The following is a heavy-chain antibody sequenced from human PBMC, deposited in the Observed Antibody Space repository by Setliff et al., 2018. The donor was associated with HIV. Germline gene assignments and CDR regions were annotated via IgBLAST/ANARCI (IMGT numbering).Heavy chain of an antibody. Sequence: PSETLSLTCSVYGTSFSDHYWSWVRQTPGKGLEWIGEMNQSGTTNYNPSLKSRVTMSIDTSERQFSLKLTSVTAADTAVYYCVRWYYCVSGACYRADYWGQGTMVTVPQ. CDR3: VRWYYCVSGACYRADY. CDR2: MNQSGTT. V-gene: IGHV4-34*01. CDR1: GTSFSDHY. D-gene: IGHD2-21*02. J-gene: IGHJ4*02.